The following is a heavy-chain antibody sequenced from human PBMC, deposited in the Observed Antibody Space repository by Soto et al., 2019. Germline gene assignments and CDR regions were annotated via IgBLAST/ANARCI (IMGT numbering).Heavy chain of an antibody. V-gene: IGHV3-30*18. D-gene: IGHD2-15*01. CDR3: AKDRGYCSGGSCYSYYYYGMDV. CDR1: GFTFSSYG. J-gene: IGHJ6*02. Sequence: QVQLVESGGGVVQPGRSLRLSCAASGFTFSSYGMHWVRQAPGKGLEWVAVISYDGSNKYYADSVKGRFTISRDNSKNTLYLQMNSLRGEDTAVYYCAKDRGYCSGGSCYSYYYYGMDVWGQGTTVTVSS. CDR2: ISYDGSNK.